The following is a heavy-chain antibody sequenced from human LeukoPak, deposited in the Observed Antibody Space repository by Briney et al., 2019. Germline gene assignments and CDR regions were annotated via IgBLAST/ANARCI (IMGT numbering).Heavy chain of an antibody. J-gene: IGHJ4*02. D-gene: IGHD2-21*02. CDR1: GFTFSSYA. Sequence: GGSLRLSCAASGFTFSSYAMHWVRQAPGKGLEWVAVIYDGSDKYYADSVKGRFTISRDNSKNTLYLQMNSLRAEDTAVYYCAKDLERHIVVVTASAVDYWGQGTLVTVSS. V-gene: IGHV3-30-3*01. CDR2: IYDGSDK. CDR3: AKDLERHIVVVTASAVDY.